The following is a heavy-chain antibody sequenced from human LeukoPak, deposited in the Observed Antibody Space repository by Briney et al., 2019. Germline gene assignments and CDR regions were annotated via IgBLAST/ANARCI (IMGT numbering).Heavy chain of an antibody. CDR1: GGTFSSYA. CDR2: IIPIFGTA. J-gene: IGHJ4*02. D-gene: IGHD6-13*01. Sequence: ASAKVSCKASGGTFSSYAISWVRQAPGQGLEWMGGIIPIFGTANYAQKFQGRVTITADESTSTAYMELRSLRSDDTAVYYCARAFSSSWYGHENDYWGQGTLVTVSS. V-gene: IGHV1-69*13. CDR3: ARAFSSSWYGHENDY.